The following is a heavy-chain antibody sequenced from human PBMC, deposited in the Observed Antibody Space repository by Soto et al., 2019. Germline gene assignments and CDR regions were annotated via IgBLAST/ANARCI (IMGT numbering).Heavy chain of an antibody. CDR1: GYSFNQYY. CDR2: INPNSGGT. CDR3: ARRLGGGGDYFYGMDV. Sequence: QMQLVQSGAEVKKPGASVKVSCKTSGYSFNQYYIHWMRQVPGQGPEWMGWINPNSGGTKYGKKFEAGITMTSDSSISTAFLDLKRLRSDDTAVYYCARRLGGGGDYFYGMDVWGQGTAVTVSS. V-gene: IGHV1-2*02. D-gene: IGHD3-10*01. J-gene: IGHJ6*02.